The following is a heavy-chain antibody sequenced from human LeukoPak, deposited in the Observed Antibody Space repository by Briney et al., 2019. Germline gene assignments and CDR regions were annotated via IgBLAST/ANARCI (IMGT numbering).Heavy chain of an antibody. D-gene: IGHD1-26*01. CDR1: GYSISSGYY. Sequence: SETLSLTCAVSGYSISSGYYWGWIRQPPGKGLEWIGSIYHSGTTHYNPSLKSRVTISVDTSKNQFSLKLSSVTAADTAIYYCARVLGGSSPFDCWGQGTLVTVSS. CDR3: ARVLGGSSPFDC. J-gene: IGHJ4*02. V-gene: IGHV4-38-2*01. CDR2: IYHSGTT.